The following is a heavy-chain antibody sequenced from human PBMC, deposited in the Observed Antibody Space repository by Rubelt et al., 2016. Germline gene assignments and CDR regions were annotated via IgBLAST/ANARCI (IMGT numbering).Heavy chain of an antibody. CDR1: GGSISTYY. J-gene: IGHJ4*02. CDR2: VQYSVTT. D-gene: IGHD6-19*01. V-gene: IGHV4-59*01. CDR3: AGSGYSSGWYDY. Sequence: QVQLQESGPGLVKPSETLSLTCVVSGGSISTYYWSWIRQSPGKGLEWIGYVQYSVTTKYNPSLKGRVTISVDTSQKQFSLWLTPVTAADTAVYFCAGSGYSSGWYDYWGQGTLVTVSS.